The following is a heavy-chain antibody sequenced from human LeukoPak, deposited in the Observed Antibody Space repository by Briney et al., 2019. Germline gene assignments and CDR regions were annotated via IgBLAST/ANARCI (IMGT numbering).Heavy chain of an antibody. CDR3: AKDDYYGSGSYYKEEDY. V-gene: IGHV3-33*06. D-gene: IGHD3-10*01. Sequence: GGSLRLSCAASGFTFSSYGMHWVRQAPGKGLEWVAVIWYDGSNKYYADFVKGRFTISRDNSKNTLYLQMNSLRAEDTAVYYCAKDDYYGSGSYYKEEDYWGQGTLVTVSS. CDR1: GFTFSSYG. J-gene: IGHJ4*02. CDR2: IWYDGSNK.